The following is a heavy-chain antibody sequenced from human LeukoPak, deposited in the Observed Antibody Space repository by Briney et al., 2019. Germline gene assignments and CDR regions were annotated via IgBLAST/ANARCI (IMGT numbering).Heavy chain of an antibody. Sequence: GGSLRLSCAASGFTFSSYEMNWVRQAPGKGLEWVSYISSSGSTIYYADSVKGRFTISRDNAKNSLYLQMNSLRAEDTAVYYCARGQWLAPHFDYWGQGTLATVSS. V-gene: IGHV3-48*03. D-gene: IGHD6-19*01. CDR2: ISSSGSTI. CDR1: GFTFSSYE. CDR3: ARGQWLAPHFDY. J-gene: IGHJ4*02.